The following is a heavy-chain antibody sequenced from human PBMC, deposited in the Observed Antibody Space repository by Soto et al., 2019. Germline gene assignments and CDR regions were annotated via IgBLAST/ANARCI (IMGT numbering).Heavy chain of an antibody. D-gene: IGHD2-2*01. J-gene: IGHJ6*02. CDR2: MDCGSDRK. V-gene: IGHV1-8*01. CDR1: GYTFTSYD. Sequence: ASVKVSCKASGYTFTSYDINWVRQATGQGPEWMGWMDCGSDRKGYAQKFQGRVTLTRDTSISTAYMELSGLTSDDTAVYYCARGSVGSADRPSGFDVSGQGTMATVSS. CDR3: ARGSVGSADRPSGFDV.